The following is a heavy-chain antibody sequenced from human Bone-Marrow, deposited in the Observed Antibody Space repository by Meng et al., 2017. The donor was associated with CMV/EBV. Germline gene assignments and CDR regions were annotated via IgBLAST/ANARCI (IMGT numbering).Heavy chain of an antibody. CDR3: ARDSPRSGAMFGVTNGYGMDV. CDR2: ISNSGYTI. CDR1: GFNFSNYE. V-gene: IGHV3-48*03. D-gene: IGHD3-3*01. Sequence: GGSLRLSCEASGFNFSNYEINWVRQAPGKGLEWVSYISNSGYTIYYGDSVKGRFTISRDNAKNSVYLQMNSLRAEDTAVYYCARDSPRSGAMFGVTNGYGMDVWGQGTTVTVSS. J-gene: IGHJ6*02.